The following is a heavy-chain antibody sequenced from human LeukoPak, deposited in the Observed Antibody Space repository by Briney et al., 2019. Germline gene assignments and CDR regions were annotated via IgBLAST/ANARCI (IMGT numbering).Heavy chain of an antibody. D-gene: IGHD6-13*01. CDR2: IYHGGST. CDR1: GYSISSGYY. V-gene: IGHV4-38-2*01. CDR3: ARHRHSSSWYDAFHI. Sequence: PSETLSLTCAVSGYSISSGYYWGWIRQPPGKGLEWIGSIYHGGSTYNNPSLKSRVTISVDTSKNQFSLNLSSVTAADTAVYYCARHRHSSSWYDAFHIWGQGTMVTVSS. J-gene: IGHJ3*02.